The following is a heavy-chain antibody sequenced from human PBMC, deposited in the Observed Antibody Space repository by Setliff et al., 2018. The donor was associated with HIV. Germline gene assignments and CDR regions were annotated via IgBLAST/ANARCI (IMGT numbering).Heavy chain of an antibody. CDR3: VADPSISMVRGLILGSTFDI. CDR1: GFTFTDSA. CDR2: IVVGRGNT. J-gene: IGHJ3*02. V-gene: IGHV1-58*01. Sequence: SVKVSCKASGFTFTDSAVQWVRQTRGQLLEWIGWIVVGRGNTNYAQQFQGRVTITRDMSTSTAYMELSSLRSEDTAVYYCVADPSISMVRGLILGSTFDIWGQGTMVTVSS. D-gene: IGHD3-10*01.